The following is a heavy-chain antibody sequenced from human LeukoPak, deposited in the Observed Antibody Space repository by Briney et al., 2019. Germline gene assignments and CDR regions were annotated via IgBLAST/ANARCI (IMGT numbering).Heavy chain of an antibody. D-gene: IGHD3-3*01. CDR2: ITSSSSYI. V-gene: IGHV3-21*01. Sequence: PGGSLRLSCAASGFTFSSYTMNWVRQAPGEGMEWVSSITSSSSYIHYADSVKGRFTVSRDNAKNLLYLQMNSLRAEDTAMYYCARSPGFLSEVDSWGQGTLVTVSS. CDR3: ARSPGFLSEVDS. CDR1: GFTFSSYT. J-gene: IGHJ4*02.